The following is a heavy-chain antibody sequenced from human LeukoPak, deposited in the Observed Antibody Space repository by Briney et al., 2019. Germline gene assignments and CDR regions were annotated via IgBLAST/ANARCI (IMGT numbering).Heavy chain of an antibody. V-gene: IGHV4-4*02. CDR2: IYISGSP. J-gene: IGHJ6*02. CDR1: GGSLSSNNW. CDR3: ARESYAMDV. Sequence: PSETLSLTCAVSGGSLSSNNWWSLGRPPPGEGMAWIGEIYISGSPNYNPSLKSRVTISVDKSKNQFSLKLSSVTAADTAVYYCARESYAMDVWGQGTTVTVSS.